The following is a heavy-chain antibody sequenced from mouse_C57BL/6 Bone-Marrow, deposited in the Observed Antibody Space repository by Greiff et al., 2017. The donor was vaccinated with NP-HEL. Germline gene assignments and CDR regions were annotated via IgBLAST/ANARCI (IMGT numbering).Heavy chain of an antibody. CDR3: ASGNYYGSSSFAY. D-gene: IGHD1-1*01. CDR1: GYSITSGYY. Sequence: EVKLLESGPGLVKPSQSLSLTCSVTGYSITSGYYWNWIRQFPGNKLEWMGYISYDGSNNYNPSLKNRISITRDTSKNQFFLKLNSVTTEDTATYYCASGNYYGSSSFAYWGQGTLVTVSA. CDR2: ISYDGSN. J-gene: IGHJ3*01. V-gene: IGHV3-6*01.